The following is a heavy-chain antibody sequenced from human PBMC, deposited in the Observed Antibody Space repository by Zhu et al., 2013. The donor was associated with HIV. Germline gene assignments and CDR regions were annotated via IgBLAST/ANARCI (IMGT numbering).Heavy chain of an antibody. J-gene: IGHJ1*01. Sequence: QVQLVQSGAEVKKPGASVKVSCKASGYTFTGYYMHWVRQAPGQGLEAMGWINPVNGDTKYAEKFQGRVTITRDTSINTAYMELTRLTPSDTAVYYCARVGGVAAYGWGQGTLVTVSS. CDR1: GYTFTGYY. CDR2: INPVNGDT. V-gene: IGHV1-2*02. CDR3: ARVGGVAAYG. D-gene: IGHD3-3*01.